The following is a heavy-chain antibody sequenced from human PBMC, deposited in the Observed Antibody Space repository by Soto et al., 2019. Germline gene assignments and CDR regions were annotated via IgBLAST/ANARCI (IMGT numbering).Heavy chain of an antibody. Sequence: SETLSLTCAVSGGSISSSNWWSWVRQTPGEGLQWIGEIHHSGSTNYSPSLKSRVTISVDKSKNQFSLKLSSVTAADTAVYYYTRTDYDDSSGYYGMDVWGQGTTVT. CDR2: IHHSGST. J-gene: IGHJ6*02. CDR1: GGSISSSNW. CDR3: TRTDYDDSSGYYGMDV. D-gene: IGHD3-22*01. V-gene: IGHV4-4*02.